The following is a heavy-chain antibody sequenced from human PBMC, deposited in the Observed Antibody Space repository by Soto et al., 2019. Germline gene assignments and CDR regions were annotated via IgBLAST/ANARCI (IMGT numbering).Heavy chain of an antibody. J-gene: IGHJ6*02. CDR1: GFTFSSYA. CDR2: ISGSGGST. CDR3: AKGVGSYYFYGMDV. V-gene: IGHV3-23*01. Sequence: VGSLRLSCAASGFTFSSYAMSWVRQAPGKGLEWVSAISGSGGSTYYADSVKGRFTISRDNSKNTLYLQMNSLRAEDTAVYYCAKGVGSYYFYGMDVWGQGTTVTVSS.